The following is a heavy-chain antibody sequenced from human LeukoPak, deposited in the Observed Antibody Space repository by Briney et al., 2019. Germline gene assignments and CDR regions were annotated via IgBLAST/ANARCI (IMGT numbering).Heavy chain of an antibody. CDR1: GFTFSSYN. J-gene: IGHJ4*02. CDR3: ARDRGGWPDY. CDR2: ISSSSSYI. Sequence: PGGSLRLSCAASGFTFSSYNMNWVRQAPGKGLEWVSSISSSSSYIYYADSVKGRFTISRDNAKNSLYLQLNSLRPEDTGLYYCARDRGGWPDYWGQGTLVTVSS. V-gene: IGHV3-21*01. D-gene: IGHD6-19*01.